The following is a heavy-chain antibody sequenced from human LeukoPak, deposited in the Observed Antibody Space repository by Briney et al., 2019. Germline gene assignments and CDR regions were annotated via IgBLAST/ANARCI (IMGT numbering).Heavy chain of an antibody. CDR3: ARDANQLLPLDAFDI. D-gene: IGHD2-2*01. Sequence: VASVKVSCKASGYTFTSYDINWVRQATGQGLEWMGWISAYNGNTNYAQKLQGRVTMTTDTSTSTAYMELRSLRSDDTAVYYCARDANQLLPLDAFDIWGQGTMVTVSS. V-gene: IGHV1-18*01. CDR2: ISAYNGNT. J-gene: IGHJ3*02. CDR1: GYTFTSYD.